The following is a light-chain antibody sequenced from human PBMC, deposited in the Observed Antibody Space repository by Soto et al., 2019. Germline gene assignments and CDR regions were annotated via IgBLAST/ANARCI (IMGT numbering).Light chain of an antibody. Sequence: EIVLTQSPATLSLSPGERATLSCTASQSVNSYLAWYQHRPGQAPRLLIYDTFNRATGVPARFSGSGFGTDFTLTISSLEPEDFAVYYCQHRTSRYTFGQGTKVETK. CDR2: DTF. CDR1: QSVNSY. V-gene: IGKV3-11*01. CDR3: QHRTSRYT. J-gene: IGKJ2*01.